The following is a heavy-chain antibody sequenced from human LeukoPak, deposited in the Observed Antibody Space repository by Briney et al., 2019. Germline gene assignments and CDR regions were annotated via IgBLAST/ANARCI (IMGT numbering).Heavy chain of an antibody. Sequence: PGGSLRLSCAASGFTFSSYDMLWVRQATGKGLEWVSAIGTAGDTYYPGSVKGRFTISRENAKNSLYLQMNSLRAGDTAVYYCAAWGPSGAFDIWGQGTMVTVSS. J-gene: IGHJ3*02. V-gene: IGHV3-13*01. CDR1: GFTFSSYD. CDR2: IGTAGDT. D-gene: IGHD3-16*01. CDR3: AAWGPSGAFDI.